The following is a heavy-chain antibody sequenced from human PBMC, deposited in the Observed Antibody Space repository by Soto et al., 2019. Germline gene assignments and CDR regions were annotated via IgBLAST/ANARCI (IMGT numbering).Heavy chain of an antibody. J-gene: IGHJ6*02. CDR3: ARQEYDFWSGYYTRYYYYGMDV. CDR1: GYSFTSYW. V-gene: IGHV5-51*01. CDR2: IYPGDSDT. D-gene: IGHD3-3*01. Sequence: PGESLKISCKGSGYSFTSYWIGWVRQMPGKGLEWMGIIYPGDSDTRYSPSFQGQVTISADKSISTAYLQWSSLKASDTAMYYCARQEYDFWSGYYTRYYYYGMDVWGQGTTVTVSS.